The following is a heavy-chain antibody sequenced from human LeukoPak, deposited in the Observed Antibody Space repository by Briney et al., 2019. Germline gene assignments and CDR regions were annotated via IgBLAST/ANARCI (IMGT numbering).Heavy chain of an antibody. J-gene: IGHJ2*01. V-gene: IGHV3-23*01. CDR3: ARGATRATRHFDL. CDR2: ISGPGAPT. Sequence: GGSLTLSCVASGFTFSSYSLTWVRQTPEKGLAWVSIISGPGAPTFYADSVEGRFTISTDNSKNTVYLQMNSLRAEDTALYFCARGATRATRHFDLWGRGTLVTVSS. D-gene: IGHD2-15*01. CDR1: GFTFSSYS.